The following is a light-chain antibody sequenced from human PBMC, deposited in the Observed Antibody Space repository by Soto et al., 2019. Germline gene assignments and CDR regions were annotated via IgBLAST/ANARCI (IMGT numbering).Light chain of an antibody. J-gene: IGKJ4*01. Sequence: EMVMTQSPATLSVSPGERATLSCRASQSVSSKLAWYQQKPGQAPRLLIYGASIRATGIPARFSARGSGTEFTLTISNLLSEDFAVYYCQHYNNWPLAFGGGTKVEIK. CDR3: QHYNNWPLA. CDR1: QSVSSK. V-gene: IGKV3-15*01. CDR2: GAS.